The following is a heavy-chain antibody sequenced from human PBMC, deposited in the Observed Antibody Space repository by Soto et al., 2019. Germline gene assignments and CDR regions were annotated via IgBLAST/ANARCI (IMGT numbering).Heavy chain of an antibody. CDR1: GGTFSSYT. CDR2: IIPILGIA. Sequence: SVKVSCKASGGTFSSYTISWGGQAPGQGLEWMGRIIPILGIANYAQKFQGRVTITADKSTSTAYMELSSLRSEDTAVYYCARESIAADAPGYFDYWGQGTLVTVSS. CDR3: ARESIAADAPGYFDY. V-gene: IGHV1-69*04. J-gene: IGHJ4*02. D-gene: IGHD6-13*01.